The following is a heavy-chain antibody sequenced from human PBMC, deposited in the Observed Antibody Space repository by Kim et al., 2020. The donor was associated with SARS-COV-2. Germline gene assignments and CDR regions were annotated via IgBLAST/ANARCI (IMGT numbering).Heavy chain of an antibody. CDR1: GGSIRSGGKF. Sequence: SETLSLTCSVSGGSIRSGGKFWTWIRQHPAKGLEWIGYISYSGNSHSSPSLRSRGSISLQTSENQFSLELTSVTAADTAVYYWAGGQPLDYWGQGILVTVSS. V-gene: IGHV4-31*03. D-gene: IGHD2-2*01. CDR2: ISYSGNS. CDR3: AGGQPLDY. J-gene: IGHJ4*02.